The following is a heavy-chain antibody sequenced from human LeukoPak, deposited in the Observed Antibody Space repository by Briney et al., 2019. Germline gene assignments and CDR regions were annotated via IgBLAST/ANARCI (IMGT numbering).Heavy chain of an antibody. CDR3: ARDLSIVVVVAAPPRDWFDP. CDR1: GYTFTGYY. Sequence: ASVKVSCKASGYTFTGYYMHWVRQAPGQGLERMGWINPNSGGTNYAQKLQGRVTMTRDTSISTAYMELSRLRSDDTAVYYCARDLSIVVVVAAPPRDWFDPWGQGTLVTVSS. J-gene: IGHJ5*02. D-gene: IGHD2-15*01. CDR2: INPNSGGT. V-gene: IGHV1-2*02.